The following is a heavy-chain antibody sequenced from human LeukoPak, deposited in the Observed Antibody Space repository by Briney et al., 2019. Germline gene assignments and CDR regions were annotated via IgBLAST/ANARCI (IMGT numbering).Heavy chain of an antibody. CDR3: ARIAVSAYYYGMDV. CDR2: SYWDEDK. V-gene: IGHV2-70*11. CDR1: GCDRTTSGMC. Sequence: ESCPALARPTHTLTLTSTSSGCDRTTSGMCVGWIRQPPGKALHRLHRSYWDEDKYYSTYLNTKLTFSKDTSKNPVVLTMTNRDPMDTAAYYCARIAVSAYYYGMDVWGQGTTVTVSS. J-gene: IGHJ6*02. D-gene: IGHD3-16*02.